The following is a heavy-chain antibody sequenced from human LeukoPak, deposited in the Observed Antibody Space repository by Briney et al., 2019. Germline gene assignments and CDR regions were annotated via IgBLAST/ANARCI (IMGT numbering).Heavy chain of an antibody. V-gene: IGHV4-34*01. CDR3: ARALGLAAAGTSPYYFDY. CDR1: GGSFSGYY. D-gene: IGHD6-13*01. J-gene: IGHJ4*02. Sequence: SPSETLSLTCAVYGGSFSGYYWSWIRQPPGKGLEWIGEINHSGSTNYNPSLKSRVTISVDTSKNQFSLKLSSVTAADTAVYYCARALGLAAAGTSPYYFDYWGQGTLVTVSS. CDR2: INHSGST.